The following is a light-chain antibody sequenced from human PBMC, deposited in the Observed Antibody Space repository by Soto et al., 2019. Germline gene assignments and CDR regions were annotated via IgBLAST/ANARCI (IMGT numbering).Light chain of an antibody. CDR3: CSYARSSSNV. CDR2: EGS. Sequence: QSVLTQPASVSGSPGQSITISCTGTSSDVGSYNLVSWYQQHPDKAPKLMIYEGSKRPSGVSNRFSGSKSGNTASLTISGLQAEDEADYYCCSYARSSSNVFGPGTKLTVL. CDR1: SSDVGSYNL. V-gene: IGLV2-23*01. J-gene: IGLJ1*01.